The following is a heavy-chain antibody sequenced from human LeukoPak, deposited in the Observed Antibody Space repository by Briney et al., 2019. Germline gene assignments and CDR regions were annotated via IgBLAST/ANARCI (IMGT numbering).Heavy chain of an antibody. CDR3: ARLYGGYDSRFDY. CDR2: IDWDDDK. D-gene: IGHD5-12*01. Sequence: SGPALVKPTQTLTLTCTFSGFSLSTSGMCVSWIRQPPGKALEWLALIDWDDDKYYSTSLKTRFTISKDTSKKQVVLTVTNMDPVDTATYYCARLYGGYDSRFDYWGQGTLVTVSS. CDR1: GFSLSTSGMC. J-gene: IGHJ4*02. V-gene: IGHV2-70*01.